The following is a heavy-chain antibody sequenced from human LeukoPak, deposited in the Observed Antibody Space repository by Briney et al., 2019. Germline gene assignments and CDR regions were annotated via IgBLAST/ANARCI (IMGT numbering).Heavy chain of an antibody. CDR1: GFTFSSYS. J-gene: IGHJ4*02. CDR3: ARAVWGPKEEWELWEFDY. V-gene: IGHV3-48*04. CDR2: ISSSSSTI. D-gene: IGHD1-26*01. Sequence: GGSLRLSCAAAGFTFSSYSMNWVRQAPGKGLEWVSYISSSSSTIYYADSVKGRFTISRDNAKNSLYLQMNSLRAEDTAVYYCARAVWGPKEEWELWEFDYWGQGTLVTVSS.